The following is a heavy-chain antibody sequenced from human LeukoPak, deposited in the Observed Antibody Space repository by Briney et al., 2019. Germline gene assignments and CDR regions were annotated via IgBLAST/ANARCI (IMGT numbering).Heavy chain of an antibody. Sequence: GRSLRLSCAASGFTFSSYAMHWVRQAPGRGLEWVAVISYDGSNKYYADSVKGRFTISRDNSKNTLYLQMNSLRAEDTAVYYSARGYGDYDNGFDPWGQGTLVTVSS. D-gene: IGHD4-17*01. CDR3: ARGYGDYDNGFDP. CDR1: GFTFSSYA. V-gene: IGHV3-30-3*01. J-gene: IGHJ5*02. CDR2: ISYDGSNK.